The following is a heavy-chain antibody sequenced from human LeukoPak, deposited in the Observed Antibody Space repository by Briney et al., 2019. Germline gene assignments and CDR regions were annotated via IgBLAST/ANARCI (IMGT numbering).Heavy chain of an antibody. CDR2: IGGSGGST. V-gene: IGHV3-23*01. Sequence: QPGGSLRLSCAASGYTFSSYAMTWVRQAPGKGLEWVSAIGGSGGSTYYADSVKGRFTISRDNSKNTLYLQMNSLRAEDTAVYYCAKDNSQAGVVMAQWGQGTLVTVSS. D-gene: IGHD3-3*01. CDR3: AKDNSQAGVVMAQ. J-gene: IGHJ4*02. CDR1: GYTFSSYA.